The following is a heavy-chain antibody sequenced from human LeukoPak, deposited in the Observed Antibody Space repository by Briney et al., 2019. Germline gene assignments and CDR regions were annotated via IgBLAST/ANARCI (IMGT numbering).Heavy chain of an antibody. CDR2: ICGSGGST. CDR1: GFTFSSYA. V-gene: IGHV3-23*01. Sequence: GGSLRLSCAASGFTFSSYAMSWVRQAPGEGLEWVSAICGSGGSTYYADSVKGRFTISRDNSKNTLYLQMNSLRAEDTAVYYCAKLVSGYTYAEYFQHWGQGTLVTVSS. J-gene: IGHJ1*01. CDR3: AKLVSGYTYAEYFQH. D-gene: IGHD3-22*01.